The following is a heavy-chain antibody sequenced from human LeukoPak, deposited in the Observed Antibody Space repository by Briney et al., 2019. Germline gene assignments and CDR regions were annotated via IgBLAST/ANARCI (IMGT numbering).Heavy chain of an antibody. V-gene: IGHV1-18*01. CDR3: ARDGIAAAGLIDY. CDR1: YTFTSYG. Sequence: YTFTSYGXXXVRQAPXQGLXXMGWISPYNGKTNYAEKLQGRVTITTDTSTSTAYMELRSLRSDDTAVYYCARDGIAAAGLIDYWGQGTLVTVSS. J-gene: IGHJ4*02. CDR2: ISPYNGKT. D-gene: IGHD6-13*01.